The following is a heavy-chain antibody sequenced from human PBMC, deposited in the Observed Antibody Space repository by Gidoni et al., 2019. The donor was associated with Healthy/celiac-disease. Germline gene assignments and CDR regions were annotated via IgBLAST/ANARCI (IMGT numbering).Heavy chain of an antibody. Sequence: QVQLVQSGPEVKKPGASVTVSCKASGYTFTSYAMHWVRQAPGQRLEWMGWINAGNGNTKDSQKCQGRVTITRDTSASTAYMELSSLRSEDTAVYYCARDPPTGTFDYWGQGTLVTVSS. J-gene: IGHJ4*02. CDR3: ARDPPTGTFDY. CDR2: INAGNGNT. V-gene: IGHV1-3*01. D-gene: IGHD1-1*01. CDR1: GYTFTSYA.